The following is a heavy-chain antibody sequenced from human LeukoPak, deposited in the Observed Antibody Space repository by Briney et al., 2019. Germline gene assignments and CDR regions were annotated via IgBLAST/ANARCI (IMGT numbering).Heavy chain of an antibody. CDR2: IKEDGTYT. CDR3: ARDFDMGITPGDDFDF. D-gene: IGHD3-9*01. Sequence: PGRSLRLSCAASGFTFSSYAMHWVRQTPGEGLVWVSRIKEDGTYTSYADSVKGRFTISRDNARNTVYPQMNSLRAEDTAVYYCARDFDMGITPGDDFDFWGQGTLVTVSS. CDR1: GFTFSSYA. V-gene: IGHV3-74*01. J-gene: IGHJ4*02.